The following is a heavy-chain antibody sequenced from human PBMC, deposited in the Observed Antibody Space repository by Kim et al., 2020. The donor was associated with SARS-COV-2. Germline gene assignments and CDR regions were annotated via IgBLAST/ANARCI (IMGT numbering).Heavy chain of an antibody. J-gene: IGHJ6*02. CDR3: ARGGWFGESHWLMDV. Sequence: PSLKSRVTISVDTSKNQFSLKLSSVIAADTAVYYCARGGWFGESHWLMDVWGQGTTVTVSS. V-gene: IGHV4-34*01. D-gene: IGHD3-10*01.